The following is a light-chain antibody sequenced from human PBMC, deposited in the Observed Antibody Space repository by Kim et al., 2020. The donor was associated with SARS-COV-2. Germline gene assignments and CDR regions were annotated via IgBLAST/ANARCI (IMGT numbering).Light chain of an antibody. CDR1: QSISTK. V-gene: IGKV3-15*01. Sequence: CVSPGERATPACRASQSISTKCAVYQHKPCQAPSPLIYGAATRVTGLPARFSASVSGTELTLTISSLQSEDFAVDYCQQYYGWLQFGQGTKLEI. CDR2: GAA. J-gene: IGKJ2*01. CDR3: QQYYGWLQ.